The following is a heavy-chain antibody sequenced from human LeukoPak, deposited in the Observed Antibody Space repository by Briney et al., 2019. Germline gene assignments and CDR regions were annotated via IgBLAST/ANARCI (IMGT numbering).Heavy chain of an antibody. D-gene: IGHD6-6*01. Sequence: SETLSLTCTVSGGSIGSGGYYWSWIRQHPGKGLEWIGYIYYSGSTYYNPSLKSRVTISVDTSKNQFSLKLSSVTAADTAVYYCAREGVIAALFDYWGQGTLVTVSS. J-gene: IGHJ4*02. V-gene: IGHV4-31*03. CDR1: GGSIGSGGYY. CDR3: AREGVIAALFDY. CDR2: IYYSGST.